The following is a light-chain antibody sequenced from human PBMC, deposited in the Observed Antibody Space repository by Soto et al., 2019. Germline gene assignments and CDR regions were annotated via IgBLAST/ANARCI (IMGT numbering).Light chain of an antibody. Sequence: EIVLTQSPATLSLSPGDRATLSCRASQTISTSWAWYQHKPGQPPRLLIFAASNRAAGVPARFKGGGSGTDFTLTISSLEAEDSAVYYCLQRTSWPTFGQGTRLETK. CDR1: QTISTS. CDR3: LQRTSWPT. J-gene: IGKJ5*01. CDR2: AAS. V-gene: IGKV3-11*01.